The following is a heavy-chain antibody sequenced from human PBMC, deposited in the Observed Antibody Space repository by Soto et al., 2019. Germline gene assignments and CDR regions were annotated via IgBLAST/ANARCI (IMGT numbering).Heavy chain of an antibody. CDR2: IKQDGSEQ. CDR3: ARERRGKDCSGGSGYPFDY. V-gene: IGHV3-7*01. Sequence: EVQLVESGGDLVRPGGSLRLSCAASGFTFSNYWMTWVRQAPGKGLAWVASIKQDGSEQKYVDAVKGRFTISRDNAQNALFRQMSSRSAEETAGYYGARERRGKDCSGGSGYPFDYWGQGTLVIVSS. J-gene: IGHJ4*02. D-gene: IGHD2-15*01. CDR1: GFTFSNYW.